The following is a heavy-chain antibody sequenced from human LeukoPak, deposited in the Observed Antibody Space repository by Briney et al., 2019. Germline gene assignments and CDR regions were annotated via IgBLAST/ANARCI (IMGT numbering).Heavy chain of an antibody. D-gene: IGHD4-23*01. CDR3: AREESDYGGRLDAFDI. V-gene: IGHV5-51*01. CDR2: IYPGDSDT. Sequence: GESLKISCKGSGYSFTSYWIGWVRQMPGKGLEWTGIIYPGDSDTRYSPSFQGQVTISADKSISTAYLQWSSLKASDTAMYYCAREESDYGGRLDAFDIWGQGTMVTVSS. J-gene: IGHJ3*02. CDR1: GYSFTSYW.